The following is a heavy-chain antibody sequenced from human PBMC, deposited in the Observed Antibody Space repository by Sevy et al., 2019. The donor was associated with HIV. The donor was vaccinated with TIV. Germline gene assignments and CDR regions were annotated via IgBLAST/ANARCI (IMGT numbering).Heavy chain of an antibody. CDR3: ARVAAAGLYYYYYYGMDV. D-gene: IGHD6-13*01. CDR1: GFTFSSYW. Sequence: GGSLRLSCAASGFTFSSYWMHWVRQAPGKGLVWVSRINSDGSSTSYADSVKGRFTISRDNAKNTLYLQMNSLRAEDTAVHYCARVAAAGLYYYYYYGMDVWGQGTTVTVSS. CDR2: INSDGSST. V-gene: IGHV3-74*01. J-gene: IGHJ6*02.